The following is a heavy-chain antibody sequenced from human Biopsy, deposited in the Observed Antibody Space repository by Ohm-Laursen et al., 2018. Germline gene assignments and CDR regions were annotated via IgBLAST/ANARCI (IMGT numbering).Heavy chain of an antibody. V-gene: IGHV1-18*01. CDR3: ARDRWPHVTLLGLVVFDF. CDR1: GGTFQKYG. CDR2: ISPYNGDT. Sequence: SVKVSCKASGGTFQKYGVTWVRQAPGQGLEWMGWISPYNGDTDYAQKLQSRVTMTTDTSTSTAYMDLRSLRSDDTAVYYCARDRWPHVTLLGLVVFDFWGQGTLVIVSS. D-gene: IGHD3-3*01. J-gene: IGHJ4*02.